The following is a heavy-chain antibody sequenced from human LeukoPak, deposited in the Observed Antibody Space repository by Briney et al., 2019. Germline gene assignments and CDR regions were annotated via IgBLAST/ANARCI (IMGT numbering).Heavy chain of an antibody. CDR2: VYYNGSS. J-gene: IGHJ4*02. CDR3: ARSIKRGLFDY. V-gene: IGHV4-59*01. Sequence: KPSETLSLTCTVSGGSIGFYYWNWIRQPPGKGLERIGCVYYNGSSNYNPSLKSRVTISVDTSKIQFSLKLSSVTAADTAVYYCARSIKRGLFDYWGQGSLVTVSS. CDR1: GGSIGFYY. D-gene: IGHD3-10*01.